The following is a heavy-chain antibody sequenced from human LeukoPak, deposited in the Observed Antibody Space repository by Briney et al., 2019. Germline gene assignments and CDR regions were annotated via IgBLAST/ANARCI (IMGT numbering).Heavy chain of an antibody. CDR1: GFTFSSYG. Sequence: GGSLRLSFAASGFTFSSYGMHWVRQAPGKGLEWVAFIRYDGSNKYYADSVKGRFTISRDNSKNTLYLQMNSLRAEDTAVYYCAKDQRGYCSSTSCYLCGYWGQGTLVTVSS. D-gene: IGHD2-2*01. CDR3: AKDQRGYCSSTSCYLCGY. J-gene: IGHJ4*02. CDR2: IRYDGSNK. V-gene: IGHV3-30*02.